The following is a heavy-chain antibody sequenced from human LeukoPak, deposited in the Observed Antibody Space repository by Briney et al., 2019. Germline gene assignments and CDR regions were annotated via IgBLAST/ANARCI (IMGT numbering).Heavy chain of an antibody. D-gene: IGHD5-18*01. CDR1: GFTFSSYS. CDR3: ARDVSGYSYGSYYYYYMDV. CDR2: ISSSSSYI. J-gene: IGHJ6*03. V-gene: IGHV3-21*01. Sequence: GGSLRLSCAASGFTFSSYSMNWVRQAPGKGLEWVSSISSSSSYIYYADSVKGRFTISRDNAKNSLYLQMNSLRAEDTAVYYCARDVSGYSYGSYYYYYMDVWGKGTTVTVSS.